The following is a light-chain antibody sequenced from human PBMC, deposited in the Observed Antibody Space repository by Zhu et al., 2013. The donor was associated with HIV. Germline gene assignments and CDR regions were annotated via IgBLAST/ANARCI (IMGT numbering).Light chain of an antibody. CDR1: CSDVGSYNL. Sequence: QSALTQPASVSGSPGQSITISCTGTCSDVGSYNLVSWYQQHPGKAPKLMIYEVSKRPSGVSNRFSGSKSGNTASLTIFGLQAEDEADYYCSSYTSRSVIFGGGTKLTVL. J-gene: IGLJ2*01. CDR2: EVS. CDR3: SSYTSRSVI. V-gene: IGLV2-14*02.